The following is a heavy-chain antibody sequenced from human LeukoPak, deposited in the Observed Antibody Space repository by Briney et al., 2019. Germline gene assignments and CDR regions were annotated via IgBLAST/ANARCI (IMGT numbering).Heavy chain of an antibody. J-gene: IGHJ3*02. D-gene: IGHD4-23*01. CDR1: GYTLTELS. V-gene: IGHV1-24*01. CDR2: FDPEDGET. CDR3: ATPAAYGGNSNDAFDI. Sequence: ASVKVSCKVSGYTLTELSMHWVRQAPGKGLEWMGGFDPEDGETIYAQKFQGRVTMTEDTSTDTAYMELSSLRSEDTAVCYCATPAAYGGNSNDAFDIWGQGTMVTVSS.